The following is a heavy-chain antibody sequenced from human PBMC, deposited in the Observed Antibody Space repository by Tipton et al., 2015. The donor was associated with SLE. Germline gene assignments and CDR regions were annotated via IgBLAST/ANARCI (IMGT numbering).Heavy chain of an antibody. CDR1: GGSISSSSYY. V-gene: IGHV4-39*01. D-gene: IGHD4-23*01. CDR3: ARHTDYGGNSDSFDY. CDR2: IYYSGST. Sequence: LRLSCTVSGGSISSSSYYWGWIRQPPGKGLEWIGSIYYSGSTYYHPSLKSRVTISVDTSKNQFSLKLSSVTAADTAVYYCARHTDYGGNSDSFDYWGQGTLVTVSS. J-gene: IGHJ4*02.